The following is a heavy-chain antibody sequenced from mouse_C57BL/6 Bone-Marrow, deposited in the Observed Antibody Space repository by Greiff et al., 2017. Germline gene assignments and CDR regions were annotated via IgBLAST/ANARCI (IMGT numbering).Heavy chain of an antibody. Sequence: VQLQQSGAELVKPGASVKMSCKASGYTFTTYPIEWMKQNHGKSLEWIGNFHPYNDDTTYNEKFKGKATLTAEKSSSTVYLELSRFTSDDSAVYYCAPCDCDRSGDYWGQGTTLTVSA. CDR2: FHPYNDDT. J-gene: IGHJ2*01. D-gene: IGHD2-4*01. CDR1: GYTFTTYP. V-gene: IGHV1-47*01. CDR3: APCDCDRSGDY.